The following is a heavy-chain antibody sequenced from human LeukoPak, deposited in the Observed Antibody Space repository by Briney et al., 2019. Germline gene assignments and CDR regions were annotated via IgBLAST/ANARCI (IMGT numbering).Heavy chain of an antibody. Sequence: GGSLRLSCAASGFTFSDYWMHWVRHAPGKGLVWVSRINTDGSSTNYADSVKGRFTISRDNAKNTLYLQMNSLRAEDTAVYYCARDLRRIAAYYFDNWGQGTLVTVSS. V-gene: IGHV3-74*01. J-gene: IGHJ4*02. CDR2: INTDGSST. CDR1: GFTFSDYW. D-gene: IGHD6-25*01. CDR3: ARDLRRIAAYYFDN.